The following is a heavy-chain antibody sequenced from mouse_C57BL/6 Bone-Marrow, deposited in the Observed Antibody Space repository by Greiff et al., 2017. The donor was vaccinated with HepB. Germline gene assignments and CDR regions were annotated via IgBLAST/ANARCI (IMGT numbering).Heavy chain of an antibody. V-gene: IGHV5-12*01. CDR2: ISNGGGST. Sequence: EVKLMESGGGLVQPGGSLKLSCAASGFTFSDYYMYWVRQTPEKRLEWVAYISNGGGSTYYPDTVKGRFTISRDNAKNTLYLQMSRLKSEDTAMYYCASYGSSYGWYFDVWGTGTTVTVSS. D-gene: IGHD1-1*01. J-gene: IGHJ1*03. CDR1: GFTFSDYY. CDR3: ASYGSSYGWYFDV.